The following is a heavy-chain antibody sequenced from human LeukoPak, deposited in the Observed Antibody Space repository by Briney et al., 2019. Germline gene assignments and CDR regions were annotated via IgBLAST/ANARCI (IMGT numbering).Heavy chain of an antibody. D-gene: IGHD5-18*01. Sequence: GGPLRLSCAAPGFTFSNFAMSSVRQAPGKGLERVSTISGSDGDTYYADSVKCRFTISRDNPKHTLYLQMNILRAEDTAVYYCARDTPRGYNYGYFDYWGQETLLTVSS. J-gene: IGHJ4*02. CDR3: ARDTPRGYNYGYFDY. CDR2: ISGSDGDT. CDR1: GFTFSNFA. V-gene: IGHV3-23*01.